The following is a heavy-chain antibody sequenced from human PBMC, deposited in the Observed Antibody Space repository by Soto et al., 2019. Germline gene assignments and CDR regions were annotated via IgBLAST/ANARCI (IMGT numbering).Heavy chain of an antibody. V-gene: IGHV3-21*01. CDR2: ISSSSSYI. CDR3: ARSHLYYDSSGYPDY. CDR1: GFTFSSYS. J-gene: IGHJ4*02. Sequence: GSLRLSCAASGFTFSSYSMNWVRQAPGKGLEWVSSISSSSSYIDYADSVKGRFTISRDNAKNSLYLQMNSLRAEDTAVYYCARSHLYYDSSGYPDYWGQGTLVTVSS. D-gene: IGHD3-22*01.